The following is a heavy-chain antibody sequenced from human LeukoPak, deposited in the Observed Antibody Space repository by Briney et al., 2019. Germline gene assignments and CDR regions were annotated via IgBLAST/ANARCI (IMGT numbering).Heavy chain of an antibody. Sequence: SVKVSCKASGGTFSSYAISWVRHAPGQGLEWMGRIIPLFGTANYAQKFQGRVTITSDKSTSTAYMELSSLRSEATAVYYCARVVPPYYYGSGSQGGVVWFDPWGQGTLVTVSS. V-gene: IGHV1-69*06. D-gene: IGHD3-10*01. CDR3: ARVVPPYYYGSGSQGGVVWFDP. CDR1: GGTFSSYA. CDR2: IIPLFGTA. J-gene: IGHJ5*02.